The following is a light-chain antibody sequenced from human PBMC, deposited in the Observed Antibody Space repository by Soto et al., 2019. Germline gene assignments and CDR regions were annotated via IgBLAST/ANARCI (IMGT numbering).Light chain of an antibody. CDR3: QQYNSYYT. Sequence: DIQMTQSPSTLSASVGDRVTITCRASQSISSWLAWYQQKPGKAPKLLIYDASSLESGVPSRFSGSGSGTSFALSMSSLQPDEFAAYYSQQYNSYYTFGQETTHEIK. J-gene: IGKJ2*01. CDR2: DAS. V-gene: IGKV1-5*01. CDR1: QSISSW.